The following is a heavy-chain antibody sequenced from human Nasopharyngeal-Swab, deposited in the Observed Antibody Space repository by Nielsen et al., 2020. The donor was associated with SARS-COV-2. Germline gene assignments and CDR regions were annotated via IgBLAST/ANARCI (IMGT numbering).Heavy chain of an antibody. Sequence: WIRQPPGKGLEWIGGIYYSGSTYYNPSLKSRVTISVDTSKNQFSLKLSSVTAADTAVYYCARNNPGSLVNYYYYMDVWGKGTTVTVSS. V-gene: IGHV4-39*01. D-gene: IGHD3-16*01. CDR2: IYYSGST. J-gene: IGHJ6*03. CDR3: ARNNPGSLVNYYYYMDV.